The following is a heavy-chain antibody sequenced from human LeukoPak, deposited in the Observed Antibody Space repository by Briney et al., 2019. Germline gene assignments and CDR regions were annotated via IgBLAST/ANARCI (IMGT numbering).Heavy chain of an antibody. D-gene: IGHD3-10*01. CDR2: IIPIFGTA. Sequence: SVKVSCKASGYTFTDYYMHWVRQAPGQGLEWMGGIIPIFGTANYAQKFQGRVTITADESTSTAYMELSSLRSEDTAVYYCAGFYYYGSGSYSYYFDYWGQGTLVTVSS. V-gene: IGHV1-69*13. CDR3: AGFYYYGSGSYSYYFDY. J-gene: IGHJ4*02. CDR1: GYTFTDYY.